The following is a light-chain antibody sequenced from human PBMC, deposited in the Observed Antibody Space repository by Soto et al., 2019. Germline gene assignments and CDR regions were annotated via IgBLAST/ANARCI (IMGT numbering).Light chain of an antibody. Sequence: EIVMTQSPATLSVSPGGSDTLSCRASQHVSSNFAWYRQKPCQAPTLLIYRASTRATGIPARFSGSGSGTEFTLTISSLQSEDFAVYSCQQYNNWPYTCGQGTKLEIK. J-gene: IGKJ2*01. CDR2: RAS. V-gene: IGKV3-15*01. CDR1: QHVSSN. CDR3: QQYNNWPYT.